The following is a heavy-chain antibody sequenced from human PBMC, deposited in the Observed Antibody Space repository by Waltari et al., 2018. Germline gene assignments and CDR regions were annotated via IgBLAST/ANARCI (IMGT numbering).Heavy chain of an antibody. D-gene: IGHD3-22*01. CDR2: ISSRGSTI. CDR1: GFTFSSYE. V-gene: IGHV3-48*03. J-gene: IGHJ4*02. Sequence: EVQLVESGGGLVQPGGSLRLSCAASGFTFSSYEMNWVRQAPGKGLVWVAYISSRGSTIYYADSVKGRFTISRDNAKNSLYLQMNSLRAEDTAVYYCARVGYYDSSGYYYWGQGTLVTVSS. CDR3: ARVGYYDSSGYYY.